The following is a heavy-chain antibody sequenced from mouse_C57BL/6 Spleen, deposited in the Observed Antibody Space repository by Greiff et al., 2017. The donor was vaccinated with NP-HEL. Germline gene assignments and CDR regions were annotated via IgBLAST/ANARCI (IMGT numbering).Heavy chain of an antibody. V-gene: IGHV14-1*01. CDR2: IDPEDGDT. J-gene: IGHJ4*01. Sequence: EVQLQQSGAELVRPGASVKLSCTASGFNIKDYYMHWVKQRPEQGLEWIGRIDPEDGDTEYAPKFQGKATMTADTSSNTAYLQLSSLTSEDTAVYYCTTSIYYDYDNAMDYWGQGTSVTVSS. D-gene: IGHD2-4*01. CDR3: TTSIYYDYDNAMDY. CDR1: GFNIKDYY.